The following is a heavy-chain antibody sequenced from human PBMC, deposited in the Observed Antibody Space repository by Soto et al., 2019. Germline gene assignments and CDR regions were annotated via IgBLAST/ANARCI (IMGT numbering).Heavy chain of an antibody. D-gene: IGHD7-27*01. CDR1: GGSISNHY. V-gene: IGHV4-59*11. J-gene: IGHJ4*02. CDR2: IYYKGNT. Sequence: QVQLQESGPGLVEPSETLSLTCSVSGGSISNHYWSWIRQPPGKGLEWIGYIYYKGNTNYDPSLKGPVSMSVDTSRNQISLKLTTATAADTAVYYCTRANWYSEYWGQGTLVTVSS. CDR3: TRANWYSEY.